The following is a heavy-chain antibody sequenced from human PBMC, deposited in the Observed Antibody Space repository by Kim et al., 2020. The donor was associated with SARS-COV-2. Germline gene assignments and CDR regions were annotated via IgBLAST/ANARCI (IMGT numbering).Heavy chain of an antibody. V-gene: IGHV4-39*01. J-gene: IGHJ5*02. Sequence: SYNPTNRSRVTISVDTSKNQFSRKLRAVSDADTAVYYCERRLSSSSRFDPWGQGTLVTVSS. CDR3: ERRLSSSSRFDP. D-gene: IGHD6-6*01.